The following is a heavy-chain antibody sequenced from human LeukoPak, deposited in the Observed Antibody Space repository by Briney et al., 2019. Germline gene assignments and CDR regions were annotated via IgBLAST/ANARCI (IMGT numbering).Heavy chain of an antibody. J-gene: IGHJ4*02. D-gene: IGHD2-2*01. Sequence: ASVKVSCKASGYTFTSYAMHWVRQAPGQRLEWMGWINAGNGNTKYSQKFQGRVTITRDTSASTAYMELSSLRSEDTAVYYCARGSTSDWPLDHWGQETLVTISS. CDR1: GYTFTSYA. V-gene: IGHV1-3*01. CDR2: INAGNGNT. CDR3: ARGSTSDWPLDH.